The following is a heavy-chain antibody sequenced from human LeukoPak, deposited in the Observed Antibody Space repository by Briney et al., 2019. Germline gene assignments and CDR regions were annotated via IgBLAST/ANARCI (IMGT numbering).Heavy chain of an antibody. CDR3: AREDY. CDR2: IDPHSGGT. Sequence: GASVKVSCKASGYTFNGYYVHWVRQAPGQGLEWMGLIDPHSGGTNFARDFQGRVTMTRDTSITTAYLEVSGLTSDDTAVYYCAREDYWGQGTLVTVSS. CDR1: GYTFNGYY. V-gene: IGHV1-2*02. J-gene: IGHJ4*02.